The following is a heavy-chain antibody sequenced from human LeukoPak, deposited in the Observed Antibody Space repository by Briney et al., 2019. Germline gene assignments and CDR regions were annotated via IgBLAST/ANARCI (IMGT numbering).Heavy chain of an antibody. D-gene: IGHD3-16*02. CDR3: ARGGYSAGFDI. CDR1: GFTPSSYL. CDR2: IENDGSTT. J-gene: IGHJ3*02. Sequence: AGGSLRLSCAASGFTPSSYLMHWVRQAPGKGLVWVSRIENDGSTTTYADSVKGRFTISRDNAKNTLYLQMNSLRAEDTAVYYCARGGYSAGFDIWGQRTMVTVSS. V-gene: IGHV3-74*01.